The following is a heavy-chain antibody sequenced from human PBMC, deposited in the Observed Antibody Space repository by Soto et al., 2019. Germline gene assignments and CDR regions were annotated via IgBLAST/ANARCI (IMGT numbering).Heavy chain of an antibody. J-gene: IGHJ4*02. CDR3: AKGSFGFDY. Sequence: GGSLRLSCGASGVTFTSYAMTWVRQVPGEGLQWVSSISKSGDSTYYADSVKGRFTTSRDNSKNTLYLQMNSLRAEDTAIYYCAKGSFGFDYWGQGTLVTVSS. D-gene: IGHD3-10*01. CDR1: GVTFTSYA. CDR2: ISKSGDST. V-gene: IGHV3-23*01.